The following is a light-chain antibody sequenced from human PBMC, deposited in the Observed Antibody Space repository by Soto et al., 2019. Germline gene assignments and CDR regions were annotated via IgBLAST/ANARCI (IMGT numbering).Light chain of an antibody. Sequence: LTQPASVSGSPGQSITISCTGTSSDVGSYNFVSWYQQLPGKAPKLMIYEVSNRPSGVSNRFSGSKSGNTASLTISGLQAEDEADYYCSSYKTSSNYVFGSGTKVTVL. J-gene: IGLJ1*01. CDR1: SSDVGSYNF. CDR2: EVS. CDR3: SSYKTSSNYV. V-gene: IGLV2-14*01.